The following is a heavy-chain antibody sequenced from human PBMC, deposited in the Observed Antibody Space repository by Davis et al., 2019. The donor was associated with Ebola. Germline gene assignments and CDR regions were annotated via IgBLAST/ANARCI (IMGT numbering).Heavy chain of an antibody. V-gene: IGHV1-24*01. CDR3: ATSYSGSFDY. J-gene: IGHJ4*02. D-gene: IGHD1-26*01. CDR2: FDPEDGET. CDR1: VYTLTELS. Sequence: ASVKVSCKVSVYTLTELSMHWVRQAPGNGLEWMEGFDPEDGETIYAQKFQGRVTMTEDTSTDTAYMELSSLRSEETAVYYCATSYSGSFDYWGQGTLVTVSS.